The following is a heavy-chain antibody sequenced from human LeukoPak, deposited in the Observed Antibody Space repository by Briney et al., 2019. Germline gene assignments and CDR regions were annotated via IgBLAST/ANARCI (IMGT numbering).Heavy chain of an antibody. CDR1: GGTFSSYA. J-gene: IGHJ4*02. CDR2: IIPIFGTA. CDR3: ATYYRSGSYYDFDY. Sequence: SVKVSCKASGGTFSSYAISWVRQAPGQGLEWMGGIIPIFGTANYAQKFQGRVTITTDESTSTAYMELRSLRSDDTAVYYCATYYRSGSYYDFDYWGQGTLVTVSS. D-gene: IGHD3-10*01. V-gene: IGHV1-69*05.